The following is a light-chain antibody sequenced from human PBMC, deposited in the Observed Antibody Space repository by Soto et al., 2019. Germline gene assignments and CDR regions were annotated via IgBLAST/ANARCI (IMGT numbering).Light chain of an antibody. J-gene: IGLJ2*01. Sequence: QSVLTQPASVSGSPGQSITISCTGTSSDVGGYNYVSWYQQYPGKAPKLMIYDVSNRPSGVSNRFSGSKSGNTASLTISGLQAEDKADYYCSSYTSSSRVVFGGGTKLTVL. CDR1: SSDVGGYNY. CDR2: DVS. CDR3: SSYTSSSRVV. V-gene: IGLV2-14*01.